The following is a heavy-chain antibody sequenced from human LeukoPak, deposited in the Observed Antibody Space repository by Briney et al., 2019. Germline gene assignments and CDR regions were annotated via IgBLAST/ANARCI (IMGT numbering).Heavy chain of an antibody. CDR3: AKHRGIRFYFDY. J-gene: IGHJ4*02. CDR2: IYTSGST. CDR1: GGSISSYY. Sequence: SETLSLTCTVSGGSISSYYWSWIRQPPGKGLEWIGYIYTSGSTNYNPPLKSRVTISVDTSKNQFSLKLSSVTAADTAVYYCAKHRGIRFYFDYWGQGTLVTVSS. D-gene: IGHD6-13*01. V-gene: IGHV4-4*09.